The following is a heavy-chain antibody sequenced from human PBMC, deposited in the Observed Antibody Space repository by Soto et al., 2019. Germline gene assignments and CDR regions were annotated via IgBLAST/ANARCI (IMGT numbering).Heavy chain of an antibody. CDR3: ARDRGGYCSGGSCYTSSFDY. V-gene: IGHV1-69*08. J-gene: IGHJ4*02. Sequence: QVQLVQSGAEVKKPGSSVKVSCKASGGTFSSYTISWVRQAPGQGLEWMGRIIPILGIANYAQKFQGRVTITADKSTSTAYMELGSLRSEDTAVYYCARDRGGYCSGGSCYTSSFDYWGQGTLVTVSS. CDR1: GGTFSSYT. D-gene: IGHD2-15*01. CDR2: IIPILGIA.